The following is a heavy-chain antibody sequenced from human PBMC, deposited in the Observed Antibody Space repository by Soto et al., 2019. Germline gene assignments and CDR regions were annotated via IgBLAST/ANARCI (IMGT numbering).Heavy chain of an antibody. V-gene: IGHV6-1*01. Sequence: SQTLSLTCAISGDSVSSNSAAWNWIRQSPSRGLEWLGRTYYRSKWYNDYAVSVKSRITINPDTSKNQFSLQLNSVTPEDTAVYYCARGLGIAAARRGDWFDPWGQGTLVTVSS. CDR3: ARGLGIAAARRGDWFDP. CDR2: TYYRSKWYN. CDR1: GDSVSSNSAA. D-gene: IGHD6-13*01. J-gene: IGHJ5*02.